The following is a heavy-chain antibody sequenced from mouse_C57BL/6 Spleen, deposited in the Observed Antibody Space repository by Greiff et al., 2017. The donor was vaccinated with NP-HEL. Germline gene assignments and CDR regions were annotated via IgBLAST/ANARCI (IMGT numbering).Heavy chain of an antibody. D-gene: IGHD1-1*01. J-gene: IGHJ4*01. CDR1: GFTFSSYT. Sequence: EVQLVESGGGLVKPGGSLKLSCAASGFTFSSYTMSWVRQTPEKRLEWVATISGGGGNTYYPDSVKGRFTISRDNAKNTLYLQMSSLRSEDTALYYCARRYYGSSYDDYAMDYWGQGTSVTVSS. CDR3: ARRYYGSSYDDYAMDY. CDR2: ISGGGGNT. V-gene: IGHV5-9*01.